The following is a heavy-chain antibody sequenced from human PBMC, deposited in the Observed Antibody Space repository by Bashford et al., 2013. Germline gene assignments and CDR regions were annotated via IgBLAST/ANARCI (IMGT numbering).Heavy chain of an antibody. CDR2: IHISEST. Sequence: SETLSLTCTVSGDSLSTANYYWSWVRQPAGKTLEWIGRIHISESTTYSPSLRGRVTMSVDTSKNQFSLKLSSVTAADTAMYYCARVSGGSYSGFDYWGQGTLVTVSS. J-gene: IGHJ4*02. D-gene: IGHD1-26*01. CDR1: GDSLSTANYY. V-gene: IGHV4-61*02. CDR3: ARVSGGSYSGFDY.